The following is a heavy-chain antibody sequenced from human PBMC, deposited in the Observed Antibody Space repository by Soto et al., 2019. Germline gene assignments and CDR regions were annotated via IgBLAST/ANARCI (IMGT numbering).Heavy chain of an antibody. J-gene: IGHJ4*02. CDR3: ATPIVAFY. D-gene: IGHD5-12*01. V-gene: IGHV1-3*01. CDR2: INAGSGNT. CDR1: GYTFTSYA. Sequence: QVQLVQSGAEVKKPGASVKVSCKASGYTFTSYAIHWVRQAPGQRLEWMGWINAGSGNTKYSQKFQGRVIITRDTSAGTAYMELRSLRSEDTAVYYCATPIVAFYWGQGTLVTVSS.